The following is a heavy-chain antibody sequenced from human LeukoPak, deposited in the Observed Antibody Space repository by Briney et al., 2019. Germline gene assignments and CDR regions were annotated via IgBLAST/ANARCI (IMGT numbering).Heavy chain of an antibody. V-gene: IGHV1-2*02. Sequence: VASVKVSCKASGYTFTSYYMHWVRQAPGQGLEWMGWINPNSGGTNYAQRFQGRVTMTRDTSISTAYMELSRLRSDDTAVYYCALNDYGDGLGYWGQGTLVTVFS. J-gene: IGHJ4*02. D-gene: IGHD4-17*01. CDR3: ALNDYGDGLGY. CDR2: INPNSGGT. CDR1: GYTFTSYY.